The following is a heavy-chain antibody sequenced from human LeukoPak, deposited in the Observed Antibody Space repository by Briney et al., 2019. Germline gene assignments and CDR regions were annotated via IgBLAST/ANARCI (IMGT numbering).Heavy chain of an antibody. CDR3: TRDKTGVGALGEHTFFGLDV. D-gene: IGHD1-26*01. Sequence: PSETLSLTCTVSGDSISVYYWSCIRPPPGKGLEWIGYIYYSGSTNYNPSLKSRVTISLDTSKNQFSLNLSSMTAAATAVYYFTRDKTGVGALGEHTFFGLDVWGKGNTVHVS. CDR1: GDSISVYY. CDR2: IYYSGST. V-gene: IGHV4-59*12. J-gene: IGHJ6*04.